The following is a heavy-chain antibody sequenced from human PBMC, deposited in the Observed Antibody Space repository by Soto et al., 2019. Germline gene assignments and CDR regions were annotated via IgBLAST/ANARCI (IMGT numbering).Heavy chain of an antibody. J-gene: IGHJ4*02. V-gene: IGHV3-74*01. D-gene: IGHD1-1*01. CDR3: TRGPRVSSTGTGAH. CDR1: GFTFSAYW. CDR2: ISDDGSTT. Sequence: VGSLRLSCEGSGFTFSAYWMHWVRQVPGKGLIWVSRISDDGSTTTYADSVKGRFTISRDNAKNTLYLQMNSLRADDTGLYYCTRGPRVSSTGTGAHWGQGTLVTVSS.